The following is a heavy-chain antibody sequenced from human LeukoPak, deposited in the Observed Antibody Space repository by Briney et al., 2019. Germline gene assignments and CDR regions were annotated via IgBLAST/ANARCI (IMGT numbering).Heavy chain of an antibody. CDR3: ARDGNPWNLDV. V-gene: IGHV4-59*01. CDR1: GGSISSYY. CDR2: IYYSGRT. J-gene: IGHJ2*01. D-gene: IGHD1-14*01. Sequence: SETLSLTCTVSGGSISSYYWTWIRQPPGRALEWIGYIYYSGRTSYNPSLKSRVTMSVDTSKNQFSLKLSSVTAADTAVYYCARDGNPWNLDVWGRGTLVTVSS.